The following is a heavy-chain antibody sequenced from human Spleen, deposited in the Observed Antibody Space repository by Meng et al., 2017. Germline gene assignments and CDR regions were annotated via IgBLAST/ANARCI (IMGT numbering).Heavy chain of an antibody. CDR2: IYSGGAT. CDR3: AVSRDGYNFDH. D-gene: IGHD5-24*01. V-gene: IGHV4-31*03. J-gene: IGHJ4*02. Sequence: VQPQESGPGLVKPSHTMSLTCTVSGGSISSGGYYWSWIRQHPGKGLEWIGYIYSGGATYYKPSLKSRLTISVDTSKNQCSLKLSSVTAADTAVYYCAVSRDGYNFDHWGQGTLVTVSS. CDR1: GGSISSGGYY.